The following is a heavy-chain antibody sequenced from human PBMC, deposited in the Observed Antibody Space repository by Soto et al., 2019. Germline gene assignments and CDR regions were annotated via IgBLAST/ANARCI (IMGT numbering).Heavy chain of an antibody. D-gene: IGHD3-22*01. Sequence: ASVKVSCKASGYTFTSYGISWVRQAPGQGLEWMGWISAYNGNTNYAQKLQGRVTMTTDTSTSTAYMELRSLRSDDTAVYYCARAFYYYDSSGYSPNAFDTWGQGTMVTV. J-gene: IGHJ3*02. V-gene: IGHV1-18*01. CDR3: ARAFYYYDSSGYSPNAFDT. CDR1: GYTFTSYG. CDR2: ISAYNGNT.